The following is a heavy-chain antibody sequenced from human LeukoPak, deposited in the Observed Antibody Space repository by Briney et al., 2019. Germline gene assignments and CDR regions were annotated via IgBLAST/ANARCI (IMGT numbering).Heavy chain of an antibody. Sequence: GGSLRLSCAASGFTFSSYEMHWVRQAPGKGLEWVSYISSSGSTIYYADSVKGRFTISRDNAKNSLYLQMNSLRAEDTAVYYCASGVVVVAPDTFDIWGQGTMVTVSS. D-gene: IGHD2-15*01. V-gene: IGHV3-48*03. CDR1: GFTFSSYE. J-gene: IGHJ3*02. CDR2: ISSSGSTI. CDR3: ASGVVVVAPDTFDI.